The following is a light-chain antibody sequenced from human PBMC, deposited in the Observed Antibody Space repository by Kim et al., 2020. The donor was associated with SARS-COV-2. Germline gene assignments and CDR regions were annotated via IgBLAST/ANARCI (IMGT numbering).Light chain of an antibody. CDR3: AAWDDSLNAWL. Sequence: GQRVTFSCSGSSSNIGSNTVNWYQQLPGTAPKRLIYSNDRRPSGVPDRFSGSKSGTSASLAISGLQSEDEADYYCAAWDDSLNAWLFGGGTQLTVL. V-gene: IGLV1-44*01. J-gene: IGLJ3*02. CDR1: SSNIGSNT. CDR2: SND.